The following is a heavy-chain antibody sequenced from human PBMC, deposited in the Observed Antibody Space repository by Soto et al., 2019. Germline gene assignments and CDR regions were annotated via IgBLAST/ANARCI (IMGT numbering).Heavy chain of an antibody. Sequence: QVQLVESGGGVVQPGRSLTLSCAASEFTFSSYGIHWVRKAPGKGLEWVAIISYDGNNKQYADSVKGRFTISRDNSKSTVHLQMNSLRVEDTAVYYCARDTYYHDSSGYYVFDYWGQGTLVTVSS. CDR2: ISYDGNNK. CDR1: EFTFSSYG. D-gene: IGHD3-22*01. J-gene: IGHJ4*02. V-gene: IGHV3-30*03. CDR3: ARDTYYHDSSGYYVFDY.